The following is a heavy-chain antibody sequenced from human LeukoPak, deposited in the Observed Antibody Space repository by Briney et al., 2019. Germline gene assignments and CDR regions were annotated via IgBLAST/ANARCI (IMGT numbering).Heavy chain of an antibody. CDR1: GFTFSAYA. V-gene: IGHV3-64D*06. CDR3: VKDLYKGDTSTWYYFDY. J-gene: IGHJ4*02. CDR2: INTSGDKT. D-gene: IGHD6-13*01. Sequence: GGSLRLSCSGSGFTFSAYAIHWVRQAPGKGPEYVSLINTSGDKTYYADSVKGRFTISRDNSKNTVSLQMSSLRAEDTAMYYCVKDLYKGDTSTWYYFDYWGQGTLVTASS.